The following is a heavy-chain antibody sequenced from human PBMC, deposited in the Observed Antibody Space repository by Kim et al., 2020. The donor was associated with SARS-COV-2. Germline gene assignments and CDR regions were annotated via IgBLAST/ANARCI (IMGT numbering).Heavy chain of an antibody. CDR2: ISSGGSST. D-gene: IGHD4-17*01. CDR1: GFTFTNYA. J-gene: IGHJ6*02. V-gene: IGHV3-23*03. Sequence: GGSLRLSCAASGFTFTNYAMSWVRQAPGKGLEWVSVISSGGSSTYYADSVKGRFTVSRDNSKSTLYLQMNSLRAEDTAVYYCAKSLGSDYGGNPYYYYGMDVWGQGTTVTVSS. CDR3: AKSLGSDYGGNPYYYYGMDV.